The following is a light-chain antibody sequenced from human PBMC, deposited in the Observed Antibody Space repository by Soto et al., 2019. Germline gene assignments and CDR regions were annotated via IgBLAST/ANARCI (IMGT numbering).Light chain of an antibody. CDR2: AAS. CDR3: QQSYSMPIT. Sequence: DIQMTHSPSSLSASLGDTVTITCRASQYIATSVNWYQQKPGNAPKLLIYAASSLQTGVPSRLSGSGSGTEFTLTIRSLQPQDFATYYCQQSYSMPITFGQGTKVDIK. CDR1: QYIATS. V-gene: IGKV1-39*01. J-gene: IGKJ1*01.